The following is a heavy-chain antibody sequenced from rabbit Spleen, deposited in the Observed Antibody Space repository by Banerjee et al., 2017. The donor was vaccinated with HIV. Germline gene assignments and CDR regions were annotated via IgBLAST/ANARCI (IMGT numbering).Heavy chain of an antibody. D-gene: IGHD4-1*01. CDR3: ARDLAGVIGWNFGW. CDR1: GFSFSSSDY. Sequence: QSLEESGGDLVKPGASLTLTCTASGFSFSSSDYMCWVRQAPGKGLEWISCIAGGGSGFTSSAAWAKGRFTCSKTSTATVTLQMTRLTAADTATYFCARDLAGVIGWNFGWWGPGTLVTVS. J-gene: IGHJ4*01. V-gene: IGHV1S40*01. CDR2: IAGGGSGFT.